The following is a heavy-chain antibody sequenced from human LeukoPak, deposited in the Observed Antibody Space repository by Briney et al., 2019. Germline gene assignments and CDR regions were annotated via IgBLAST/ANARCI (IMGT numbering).Heavy chain of an antibody. CDR2: MYHSGTT. Sequence: PSETLSLTCAVSGGSISSGGYSWSWLRQPPGKGLEWIGYMYHSGTTHYNPSLKSRVTISVDRSKNQFSLKLSSVTAADTAVYYCVRGYYYDSSGYWVRAFDIWGQGTMVTVSS. D-gene: IGHD3-22*01. CDR3: VRGYYYDSSGYWVRAFDI. J-gene: IGHJ3*02. V-gene: IGHV4-30-2*01. CDR1: GGSISSGGYS.